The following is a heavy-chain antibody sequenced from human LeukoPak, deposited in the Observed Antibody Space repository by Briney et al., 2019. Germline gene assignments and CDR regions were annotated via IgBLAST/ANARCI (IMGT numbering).Heavy chain of an antibody. CDR2: IYYSGST. CDR3: ARSLPDYGGNPDY. D-gene: IGHD4-23*01. CDR1: GGSISSGDYY. V-gene: IGHV4-30-4*01. Sequence: SETLSLTCTVSGGSISSGDYYWSWIRQPPGKGLEWIGYIYYSGSTYYNPSLKSRVTISVDTSKNQFSLKLSSVTAADTAVYYCARSLPDYGGNPDYWGQGTLVTVS. J-gene: IGHJ4*02.